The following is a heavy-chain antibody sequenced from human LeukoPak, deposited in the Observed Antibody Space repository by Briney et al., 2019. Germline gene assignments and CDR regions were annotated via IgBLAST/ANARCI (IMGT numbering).Heavy chain of an antibody. J-gene: IGHJ4*02. CDR2: IIPIFGTA. CDR3: ARDLTGYSSGWYYFDY. V-gene: IGHV1-69*06. D-gene: IGHD6-19*01. CDR1: GGTSSSYA. Sequence: ASVKVSCKASGGTSSSYAISWVRQAPGQGLEWMGGIIPIFGTANYAQKFQGRVTITADKSTSTAYMELSSLRSEDTAVYYCARDLTGYSSGWYYFDYWGQGTLVTVSS.